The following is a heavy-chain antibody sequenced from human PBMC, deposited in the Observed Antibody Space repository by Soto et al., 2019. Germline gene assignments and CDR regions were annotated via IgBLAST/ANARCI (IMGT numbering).Heavy chain of an antibody. J-gene: IGHJ5*02. CDR3: ARSLLMDWFDP. V-gene: IGHV1-3*01. CDR1: GYTFTSYA. CDR2: INAGNGNT. Sequence: GASVKVSCKSSGYTFTSYAMHWVRQAPGQRLEWMGWINAGNGNTKYSQKFQGRVTITADESTSTAYMELSSLRSEDTAVYYCARSLLMDWFDPWGQGTLVNVSS.